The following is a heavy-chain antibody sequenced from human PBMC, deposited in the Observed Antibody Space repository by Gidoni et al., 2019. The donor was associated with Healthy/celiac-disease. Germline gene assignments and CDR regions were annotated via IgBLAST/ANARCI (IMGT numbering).Heavy chain of an antibody. J-gene: IGHJ4*02. CDR2: IVVGSGNT. V-gene: IGHV1-58*01. Sequence: QMQLVQSGPEVKKPGTSVKVSCKASGFTFTSSAVQWVRQARGQRLEWIGWIVVGSGNTNYAQKCQERVTITRDMSTSTAYMELSSLRSEDTAVYYCAAVLFRAMATIDYWGQGTLVTVSS. D-gene: IGHD5-12*01. CDR1: GFTFTSSA. CDR3: AAVLFRAMATIDY.